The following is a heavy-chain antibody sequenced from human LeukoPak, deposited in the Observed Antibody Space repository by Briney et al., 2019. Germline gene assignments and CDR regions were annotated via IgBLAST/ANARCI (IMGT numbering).Heavy chain of an antibody. CDR2: IYSGGST. D-gene: IGHD6-13*01. CDR3: ARAAGTGWFDP. Sequence: GGSLRLSCAASGFIVSSNYMSWVRQAPGKGLEWVSVIYSGGSTYYADSVKGRFTISRDNSKNTLYLQMNSLRAEDTAVYYCARAAGTGWFDPWGQGTLVTDSS. J-gene: IGHJ5*02. CDR1: GFIVSSNY. V-gene: IGHV3-53*01.